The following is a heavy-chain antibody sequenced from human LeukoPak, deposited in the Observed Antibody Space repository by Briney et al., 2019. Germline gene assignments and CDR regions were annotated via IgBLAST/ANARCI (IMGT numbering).Heavy chain of an antibody. J-gene: IGHJ5*02. D-gene: IGHD3-3*01. CDR1: GGSISSYY. V-gene: IGHV4-59*08. CDR2: IHDSGST. Sequence: PSETLSLTCTVSGGSISSYYWGWIRQPPGKGLEWIGYIHDSGSTNYNPSLKSRVTISVDTSKNQFSLMLYSLTAADTAVYYCARRPIFGGWFAPWGQGTLVTVSS. CDR3: ARRPIFGGWFAP.